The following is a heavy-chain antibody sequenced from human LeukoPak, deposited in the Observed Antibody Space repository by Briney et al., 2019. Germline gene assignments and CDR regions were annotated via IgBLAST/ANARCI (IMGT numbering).Heavy chain of an antibody. CDR3: ARVQRRYSSSWYVGTFDY. CDR1: GFTFSSYS. J-gene: IGHJ4*02. Sequence: MPGGSLRLSCAASGFTFSSYSMNWVRQAPGKGLEWVSSISSSSSYMYYADSVKGRFTISRDNAKNSLYLQMNSLRAEDTAVYYCARVQRRYSSSWYVGTFDYWGQGTLVTVSS. V-gene: IGHV3-21*01. D-gene: IGHD6-13*01. CDR2: ISSSSSYM.